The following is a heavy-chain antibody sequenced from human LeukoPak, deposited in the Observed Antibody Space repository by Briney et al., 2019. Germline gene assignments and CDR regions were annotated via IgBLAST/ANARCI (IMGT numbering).Heavy chain of an antibody. V-gene: IGHV1-18*01. CDR2: INTYNDDT. J-gene: IGHJ6*02. CDR3: ARGSPPQIHDYYYYGLDV. CDR1: GYSFIRYG. Sequence: ASVKVSCNASGYSFIRYGINWVRQAPGQGLEWLGWINTYNDDTDFAQKLQGRVTMTTDTSTSTAYMELGSLKYDDTAVYYCARGSPPQIHDYYYYGLDVWGQGTTVAVSS. D-gene: IGHD3-10*01.